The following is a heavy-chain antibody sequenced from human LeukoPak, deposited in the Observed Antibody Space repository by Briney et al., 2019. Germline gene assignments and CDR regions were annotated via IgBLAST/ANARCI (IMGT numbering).Heavy chain of an antibody. J-gene: IGHJ3*01. D-gene: IGHD5-24*01. V-gene: IGHV3-23*01. CDR2: ISGSGGTT. CDR1: GFTFSTYA. CDR3: ARDIQLST. Sequence: GGSLILSCAASGFTFSTYAMSWVRQAPGKGLEWVSAISGSGGTTYYADSVKGRFTISRDNSRNTLHLQLNSLRAEDTAVYYCARDIQLSTWGLGTMVTVSS.